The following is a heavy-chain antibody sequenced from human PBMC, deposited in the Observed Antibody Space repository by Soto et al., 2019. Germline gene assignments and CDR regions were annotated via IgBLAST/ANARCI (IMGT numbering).Heavy chain of an antibody. J-gene: IGHJ3*02. CDR2: IYYSGST. D-gene: IGHD3-3*01. V-gene: IGHV4-31*03. Sequence: SETLSLTCTVSGGSISSGGYYWSWIRQHPGKGLEWIGYIYYSGSTYYNPSLKSRVTISVDTSKNQFSLKLSSVTAADTAVYYCARGRVTDTIFGVVTYDAFDIWGQGTMVTVSS. CDR1: GGSISSGGYY. CDR3: ARGRVTDTIFGVVTYDAFDI.